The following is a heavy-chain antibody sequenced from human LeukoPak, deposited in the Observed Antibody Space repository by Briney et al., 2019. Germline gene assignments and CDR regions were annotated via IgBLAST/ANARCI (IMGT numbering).Heavy chain of an antibody. CDR3: AKRPFVVPAAMFDY. J-gene: IGHJ4*02. CDR1: GFTFDDYA. D-gene: IGHD2-2*01. Sequence: GGSLRLSCAASGFTFDDYAMHWVRQAPGKGLEWVAVIWYDGSNKYYADSVKGRFTISRDNSKNTLYLQMNSLRAEDTAVYYCAKRPFVVPAAMFDYWGQGTLVTVSS. CDR2: IWYDGSNK. V-gene: IGHV3-33*06.